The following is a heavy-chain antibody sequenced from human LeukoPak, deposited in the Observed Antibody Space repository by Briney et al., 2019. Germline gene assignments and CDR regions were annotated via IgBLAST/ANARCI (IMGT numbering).Heavy chain of an antibody. CDR3: ARGPNSNWSGLDF. J-gene: IGHJ4*02. Sequence: GGSLRLSCAASGFTFSNHWMSWVRQPPGKGLEWVANIRHDGSDTKYVDSVKGRFTISRDNAKNTLYLQVNNLRAEDTAVYYCARGPNSNWSGLDFWGQGTLLTVSS. CDR2: IRHDGSDT. D-gene: IGHD6-6*01. CDR1: GFTFSNHW. V-gene: IGHV3-7*01.